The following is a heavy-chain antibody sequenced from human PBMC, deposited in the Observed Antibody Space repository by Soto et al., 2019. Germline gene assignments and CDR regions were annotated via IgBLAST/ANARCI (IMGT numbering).Heavy chain of an antibody. D-gene: IGHD5-12*01. Sequence: PGESLKISCKGSGYSFNMYWIAWVRQMPGQGPEWMGIIYPGDSDTTYSSSFQGQATISADKTISTVYLQLSSLKASDTAMYYCARKTTSLATINNDAFDIWGQGTMVTVSS. V-gene: IGHV5-51*01. CDR3: ARKTTSLATINNDAFDI. J-gene: IGHJ3*02. CDR1: GYSFNMYW. CDR2: IYPGDSDT.